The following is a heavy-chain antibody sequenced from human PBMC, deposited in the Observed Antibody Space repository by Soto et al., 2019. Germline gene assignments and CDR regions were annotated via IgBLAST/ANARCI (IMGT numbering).Heavy chain of an antibody. D-gene: IGHD1-26*01. CDR2: VSFAGTTK. Sequence: QVQLVESGGGVVQPGRSLRLSCVASGFTFSNYVMHWVRRAPGKGLEWVAVVSFAGTTKYYPDSVKGRFTISRDNSRNTLSLEMRSLTAEDTAVYYCAREGSAVGYYGLDVWGQGTPVTVSP. CDR3: AREGSAVGYYGLDV. V-gene: IGHV3-30-3*01. CDR1: GFTFSNYV. J-gene: IGHJ6*01.